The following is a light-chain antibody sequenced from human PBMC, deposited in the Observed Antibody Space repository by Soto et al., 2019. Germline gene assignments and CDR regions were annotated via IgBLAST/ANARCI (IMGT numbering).Light chain of an antibody. J-gene: IGLJ3*02. CDR2: SNN. V-gene: IGLV1-44*01. Sequence: QSVLTQPPSASGTPGQRVTISCSGSSSNIGSNPVNWYQQLPGTAPKLLIYSNNQRPPGVPDRFSGSKSGTSASLAISGLQSEDEADYYCAAWDDSLNGWVFGGGTKLTVL. CDR1: SSNIGSNP. CDR3: AAWDDSLNGWV.